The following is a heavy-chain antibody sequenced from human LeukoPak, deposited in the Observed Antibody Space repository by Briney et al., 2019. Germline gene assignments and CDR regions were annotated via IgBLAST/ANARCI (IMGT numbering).Heavy chain of an antibody. CDR2: IYYSGST. CDR1: GGSFSGYY. D-gene: IGHD2-2*02. CDR3: ARTVYRRGFDY. J-gene: IGHJ4*02. V-gene: IGHV4-59*01. Sequence: PSETLSLTCAVYGGSFSGYYWSWIRQPPGKGLEWIGYIYYSGSTNYNPSLKSRVTISVDTSKNQFSLKLSSVTAADTAVYYCARTVYRRGFDYWGQGTLVTVSS.